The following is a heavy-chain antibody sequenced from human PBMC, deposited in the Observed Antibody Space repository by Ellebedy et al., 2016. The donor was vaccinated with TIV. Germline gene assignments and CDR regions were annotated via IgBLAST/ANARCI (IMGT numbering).Heavy chain of an antibody. D-gene: IGHD5-24*01. V-gene: IGHV3-48*04. CDR3: ARDGNRQIQLSEYYFDY. J-gene: IGHJ4*02. Sequence: GESLKISCVASGFTFSTYSMNWVRQAPGKGLEWISFIGSDSTTIYHADSVKGRFTISRDNAKNSLYLQINSLRAEDTAVYYCARDGNRQIQLSEYYFDYWGQGTLVTVSS. CDR1: GFTFSTYS. CDR2: IGSDSTTI.